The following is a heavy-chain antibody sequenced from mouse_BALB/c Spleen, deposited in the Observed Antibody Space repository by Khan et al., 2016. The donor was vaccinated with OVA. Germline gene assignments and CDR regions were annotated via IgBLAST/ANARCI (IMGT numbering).Heavy chain of an antibody. Sequence: EVKLLESGPGLVKPSQTVSLTCTVTGISITSGNYRWSWIRQFPGNKLEWIGNIYYSGTVTYNPSLTSRTTITRDTSKNQFFLEMNSLTAEDTATYYRARDHGSRYRYYDVGGAGKTVIV. CDR1: GISITSGNYR. V-gene: IGHV3-5*02. CDR2: IYYSGTV. J-gene: IGHJ1*01. CDR3: ARDHGSRYRYYDV. D-gene: IGHD1-1*01.